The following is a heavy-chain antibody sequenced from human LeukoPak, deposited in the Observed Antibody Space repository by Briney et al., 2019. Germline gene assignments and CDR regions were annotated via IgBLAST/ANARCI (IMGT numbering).Heavy chain of an antibody. V-gene: IGHV3-23*01. CDR2: ISGSGGST. CDR3: AKGSPVIAAAGTRLDY. J-gene: IGHJ4*02. Sequence: GGSLRLSCAASGFTFSSYAMSWVRQAPGKGLEWVSAISGSGGSTYYADSVKGRFTISRDNSKNTLYLQMNSLRAEDTAVYYCAKGSPVIAAAGTRLDYWGQGTLVTVSS. CDR1: GFTFSSYA. D-gene: IGHD6-13*01.